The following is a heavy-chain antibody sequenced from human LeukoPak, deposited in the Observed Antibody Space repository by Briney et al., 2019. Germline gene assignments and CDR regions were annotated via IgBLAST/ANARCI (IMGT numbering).Heavy chain of an antibody. D-gene: IGHD5-18*01. CDR1: GGSSSGYY. CDR2: INHSGST. V-gene: IGHV4-34*01. Sequence: SETLSLTCAVYGGSSSGYYWSWIRQPPGKGLEWIGEINHSGSTNYNPSLKSRVTISVDTSKNQFSLKLSSVTAADTAVYYCARGYIRGIQLWLQYYFDYWGQGTLVTVSS. J-gene: IGHJ4*02. CDR3: ARGYIRGIQLWLQYYFDY.